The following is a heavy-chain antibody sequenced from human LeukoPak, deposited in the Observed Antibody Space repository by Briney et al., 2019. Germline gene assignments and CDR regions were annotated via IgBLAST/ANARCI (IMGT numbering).Heavy chain of an antibody. CDR1: GFTFTSSA. CDR3: AAVLGSGSYLYYFDY. V-gene: IGHV1-58*01. Sequence: SVKVSCKASGFTFTSSAVQWVRQARGQRLEWIGWIVVGSGNTNYAQKFQERVTITRDKSTSTAYMELSSLRSEDTAVYYCAAVLGSGSYLYYFDYWGQGTLVTVSS. D-gene: IGHD3-10*01. CDR2: IVVGSGNT. J-gene: IGHJ4*02.